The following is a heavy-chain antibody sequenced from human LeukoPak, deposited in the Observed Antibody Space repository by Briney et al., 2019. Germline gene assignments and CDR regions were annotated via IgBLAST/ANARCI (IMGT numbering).Heavy chain of an antibody. J-gene: IGHJ4*02. CDR2: ISGSGGST. D-gene: IGHD3-22*01. CDR1: GFTFSSYG. Sequence: GGSLRLSCAASGFTFSSYGMSWVRQAPGKGLEWVSAISGSGGSTYYADSVKGRFTISRDNSKNTLYLQMNSLRAEDTAVYYCAKDAGGGYYYDSSGYLDYWGQGTLVTVSS. CDR3: AKDAGGGYYYDSSGYLDY. V-gene: IGHV3-23*01.